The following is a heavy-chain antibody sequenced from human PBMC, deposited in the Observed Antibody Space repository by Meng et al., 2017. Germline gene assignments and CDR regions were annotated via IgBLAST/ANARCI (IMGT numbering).Heavy chain of an antibody. J-gene: IGHJ6*02. V-gene: IGHV5-51*01. CDR3: ARTCGGDCYSGPYYYYGMDV. CDR1: GYSFTSYW. D-gene: IGHD2-21*02. CDR2: IYPGDSDT. Sequence: GESLKISCKGSGYSFTSYWIGWVRQMPGKGLEWMGIIYPGDSDTRYSPSFQGQVTISADKSISTAYLQWSSLKASDTAMSYCARTCGGDCYSGPYYYYGMDVWGQGTTVTVSS.